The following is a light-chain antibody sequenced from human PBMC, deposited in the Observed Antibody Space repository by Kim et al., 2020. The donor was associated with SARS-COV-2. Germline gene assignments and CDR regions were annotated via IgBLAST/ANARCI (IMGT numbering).Light chain of an antibody. CDR3: QAWDSSTGV. V-gene: IGLV3-1*01. CDR2: QDT. Sequence: VSPGQAASITCSGDKLGEKYACWYQQKPGQSPVLVIYQDTKRPSGIPERFSGSNSGNTATLTISGTQALDEADYYCQAWDSSTGVFGTGTKVTVL. J-gene: IGLJ1*01. CDR1: KLGEKY.